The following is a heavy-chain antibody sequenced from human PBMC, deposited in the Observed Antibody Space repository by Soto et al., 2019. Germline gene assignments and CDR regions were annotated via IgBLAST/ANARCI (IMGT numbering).Heavy chain of an antibody. J-gene: IGHJ3*01. Sequence: TGGSLRLSCAASGFTFSYYWMHWVRQAPGQGLVWVSRIHSDGSSTTYADSVKGRFTISRDNAKNTLYLQMNSLRAEDTAVYYCAMGDRGAFXLWGQGTMVTVSS. CDR3: AMGDRGAFXL. D-gene: IGHD2-21*02. V-gene: IGHV3-74*01. CDR2: IHSDGSST. CDR1: GFTFSYYW.